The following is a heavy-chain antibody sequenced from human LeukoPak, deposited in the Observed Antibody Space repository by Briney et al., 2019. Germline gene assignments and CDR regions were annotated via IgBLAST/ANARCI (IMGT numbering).Heavy chain of an antibody. CDR1: GFTFSSYS. Sequence: NTGGSLRLSCAASGFTFSSYSMNWVRQAPGKGLEWVSSISSSSSYIYYADSVKGRFTISRDNAKNSLYLQMISLRAEDTAVYYCASHYDSSGYYTDYWGQGTLVTVSS. V-gene: IGHV3-21*01. CDR2: ISSSSSYI. D-gene: IGHD3-22*01. CDR3: ASHYDSSGYYTDY. J-gene: IGHJ4*02.